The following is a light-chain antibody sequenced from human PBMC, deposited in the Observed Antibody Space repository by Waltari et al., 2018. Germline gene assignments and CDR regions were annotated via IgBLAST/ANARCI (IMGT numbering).Light chain of an antibody. V-gene: IGKV3-11*01. Sequence: EIVFTQSPATLSLSPGESSTLTCRASRSTGTFLAWLQQKPGQAPSLLIYGASYRAPDIPARFSGAGYGTDFTLTISSLEPEDFAVYCCQQRSDWPRTFGQGTRVEIK. CDR3: QQRSDWPRT. CDR1: RSTGTF. J-gene: IGKJ1*01. CDR2: GAS.